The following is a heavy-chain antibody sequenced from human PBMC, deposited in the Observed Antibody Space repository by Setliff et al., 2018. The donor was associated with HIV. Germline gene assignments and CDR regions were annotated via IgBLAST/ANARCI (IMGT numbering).Heavy chain of an antibody. J-gene: IGHJ4*02. V-gene: IGHV1-18*01. CDR3: AKPFGSDGSRQLDS. CDR2: ISAHYGST. CDR1: GHTYNAYG. Sequence: ASVKVSCKAYGHTYNAYGITWVRQAPGQGLEWMGWISAHYGSTKYAQTLQGRVTMTTDTSTNTAYMELRSLRSDDTAVYYCAKPFGSDGSRQLDSWGQGTLVTVSS. D-gene: IGHD2-15*01.